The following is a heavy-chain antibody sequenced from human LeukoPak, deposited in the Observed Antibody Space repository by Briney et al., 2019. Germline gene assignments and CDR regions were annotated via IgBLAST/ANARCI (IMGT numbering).Heavy chain of an antibody. CDR3: ARASHYGSGSYRRQSRFDP. V-gene: IGHV4-34*01. D-gene: IGHD3-10*01. CDR1: GGSFSGYY. J-gene: IGHJ5*02. Sequence: SETLSLTCAVYGGSFSGYYWSWTRQPPGKGLEWIGEINHSGSTNYNPSLKTRVTISVDTSKNQFSLKLSSVTAADTAVYYCARASHYGSGSYRRQSRFDPWGQGTLVTVSS. CDR2: INHSGST.